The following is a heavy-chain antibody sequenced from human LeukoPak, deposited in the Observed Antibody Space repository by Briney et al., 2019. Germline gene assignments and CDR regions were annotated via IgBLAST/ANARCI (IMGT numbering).Heavy chain of an antibody. CDR2: ITSSGTTR. V-gene: IGHV3-11*01. D-gene: IGHD6-19*01. CDR1: GFTLTDHY. J-gene: IGHJ4*02. CDR3: ARGGSDVSADPPFAY. Sequence: GGSLRLSCTVSGFTLTDHYMSWFRQSPGRGLEWISWITSSGTTRDYADSVKGRFTISRDNTKNSVYLQMTSLRPDDTAVYYCARGGSDVSADPPFAYWGQGSWVTVSS.